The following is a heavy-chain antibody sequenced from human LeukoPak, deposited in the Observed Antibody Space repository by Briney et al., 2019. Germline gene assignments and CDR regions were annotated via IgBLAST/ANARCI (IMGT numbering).Heavy chain of an antibody. D-gene: IGHD2-21*02. CDR1: GYTFTGPY. CDR3: ARDLYAGVLTY. CDR2: ISPYNGNT. J-gene: IGHJ4*02. Sequence: GASLKVSCKASGYTFTGPYIHWMRQAPGQGLEWMGRISPYNGNTNYARKLQGRVTMTTDTSTSTAYMELRSLRSDDTAVYYCARDLYAGVLTYWGQGTLVTVSS. V-gene: IGHV1-18*04.